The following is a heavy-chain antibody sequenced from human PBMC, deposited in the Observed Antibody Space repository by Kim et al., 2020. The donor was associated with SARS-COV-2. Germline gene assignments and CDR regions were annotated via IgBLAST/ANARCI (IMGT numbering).Heavy chain of an antibody. CDR2: IKSKTDGGTT. J-gene: IGHJ3*02. Sequence: GGSLRLSCAASGFTFSNAWMSWVRQAPGKGLEWVGRIKSKTDGGTTDYAAPVKGRFTISRDDSKNTLYLQMNSLKTEDTAVYYCTTGVGNRAYCGGDCYPHDAFDIWGQGTMVTVSS. V-gene: IGHV3-15*01. D-gene: IGHD2-21*02. CDR1: GFTFSNAW. CDR3: TTGVGNRAYCGGDCYPHDAFDI.